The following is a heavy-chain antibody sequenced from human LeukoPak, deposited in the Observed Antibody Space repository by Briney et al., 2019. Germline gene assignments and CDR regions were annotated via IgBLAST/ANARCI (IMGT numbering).Heavy chain of an antibody. J-gene: IGHJ4*02. V-gene: IGHV3-23*01. CDR3: ATGSVRYSASWYSQEGDY. CDR2: ISVSAGST. CDR1: GFTFSTYA. D-gene: IGHD6-13*01. Sequence: PGGSLRLSCAASGFTFSTYAMSWVRQAPGEGLEWVSGISVSAGSTYYADSVKGRFTISRDNSKNTLYLQMNSLRAEDTAVYYCATGSVRYSASWYSQEGDYWGQGTLVTVSS.